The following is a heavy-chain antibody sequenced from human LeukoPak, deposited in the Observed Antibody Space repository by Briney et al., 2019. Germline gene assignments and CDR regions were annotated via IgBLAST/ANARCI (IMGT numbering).Heavy chain of an antibody. V-gene: IGHV4-61*05. CDR3: ARVRAQPLRFLERQGSYYYMDV. CDR2: IYYSGST. Sequence: SETLSLTCTVSGGSISSSSYCWGWIRQPPGKGLEWIGYIYYSGSTNYNPSLKSRVTISVDTSKNQFSLKLSSVTAADTAVYYCARVRAQPLRFLERQGSYYYMDVWGKGTTVTVSS. D-gene: IGHD3-3*01. CDR1: GGSISSSSYC. J-gene: IGHJ6*03.